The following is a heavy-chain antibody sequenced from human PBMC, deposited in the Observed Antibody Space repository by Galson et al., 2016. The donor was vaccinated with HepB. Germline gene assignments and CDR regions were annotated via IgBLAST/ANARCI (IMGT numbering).Heavy chain of an antibody. Sequence: SVKVSCKASGYSITNYALHWVRQAPGQRLEWMGWINAGNGNTKYSQKFQDRVTITRDTSASTAYMELRGLRSEDTAVYFCAEGLKQLVRTYYYAMDVWGQGTPVTVSS. D-gene: IGHD6-6*01. CDR3: AEGLKQLVRTYYYAMDV. CDR1: GYSITNYA. V-gene: IGHV1-3*01. J-gene: IGHJ6*02. CDR2: INAGNGNT.